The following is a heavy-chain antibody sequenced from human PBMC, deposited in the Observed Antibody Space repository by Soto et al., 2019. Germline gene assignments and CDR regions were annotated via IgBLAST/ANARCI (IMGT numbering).Heavy chain of an antibody. CDR3: ARDLTAMVTSWIDY. J-gene: IGHJ4*02. D-gene: IGHD5-18*01. V-gene: IGHV3-11*01. CDR1: GFTFSDYY. CDR2: ISSSGSTI. Sequence: VGSLRLSCAASGFTFSDYYMSWIRQAPGKGLEWVSYISSSGSTIYYADSVKGRFTISRDNAKNSLYLQMNSLRAEDTAVYYCARDLTAMVTSWIDYWGQGTLVTVSS.